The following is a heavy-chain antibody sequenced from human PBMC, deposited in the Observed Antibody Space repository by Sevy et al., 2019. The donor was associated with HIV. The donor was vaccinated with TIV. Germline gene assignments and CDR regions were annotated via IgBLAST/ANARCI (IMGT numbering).Heavy chain of an antibody. J-gene: IGHJ6*02. CDR3: ARASRSGSYYYGMDV. D-gene: IGHD6-19*01. Sequence: GGSLRLSCAASGFTFSSYSMNWVRQAPGKGLEWVSYISSSSSTIYNEDFGKSRFTISRDNAKNSLYLQMNSLRDEDTAVYYCARASRSGSYYYGMDVWGQGTTVTVSS. V-gene: IGHV3-48*02. CDR2: ISSSSSTI. CDR1: GFTFSSYS.